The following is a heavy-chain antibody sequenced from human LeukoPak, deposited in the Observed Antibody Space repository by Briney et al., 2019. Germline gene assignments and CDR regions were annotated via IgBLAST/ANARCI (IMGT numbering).Heavy chain of an antibody. V-gene: IGHV3-11*01. J-gene: IGHJ4*02. Sequence: GSLRLSCRGSGVPVEDYYLSWIRQAPGKGLEWISYVSSTGGDKFYADPVKGRFTISRDNARNSVYMEMNDLMAEDTAFYYCARGENGSFDYLGQGTLVTVSS. CDR2: VSSTGGDK. D-gene: IGHD3-10*01. CDR3: ARGENGSFDY. CDR1: GVPVEDYY.